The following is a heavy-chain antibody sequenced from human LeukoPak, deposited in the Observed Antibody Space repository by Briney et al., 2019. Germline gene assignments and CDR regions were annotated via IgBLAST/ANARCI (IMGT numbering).Heavy chain of an antibody. J-gene: IGHJ4*02. CDR3: ARAYYYGSGSYYTFHY. CDR2: ISAYNGNT. Sequence: ASVKVSCKASGYTFTSYGISWVRQAPGQGLEWMGWISAYNGNTNYAQKLQGRVTMTTDTSTSTAYMELSSLRSEDTAVYYCARAYYYGSGSYYTFHYWGQGTLVTVSS. D-gene: IGHD3-10*01. V-gene: IGHV1-18*01. CDR1: GYTFTSYG.